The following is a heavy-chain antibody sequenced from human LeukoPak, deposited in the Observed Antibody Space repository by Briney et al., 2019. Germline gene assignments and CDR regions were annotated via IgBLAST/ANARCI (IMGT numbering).Heavy chain of an antibody. CDR3: AKGLSSDYDSRDDAFDI. Sequence: SVKVSCKASGGTFSSYAISWVRQAPGQGLEWMGRIIPIFGTANYAQKFQGRVTITTDESTSTAYMELSSLRSEDTAVYYCAKGLSSDYDSRDDAFDIWGQGTMVTVSS. CDR2: IIPIFGTA. D-gene: IGHD3-22*01. J-gene: IGHJ3*02. CDR1: GGTFSSYA. V-gene: IGHV1-69*05.